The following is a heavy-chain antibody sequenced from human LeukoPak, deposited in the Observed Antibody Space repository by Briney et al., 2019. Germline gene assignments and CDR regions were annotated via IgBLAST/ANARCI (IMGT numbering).Heavy chain of an antibody. Sequence: PSETLSLTCTVSGVSISSSNSYWGWIRQPPGKGLEWIGSIYYSGNTYYNASLKSQVSISIDTSKNQFSLRLTSVTAADTAVYYCAREVPAAIDYFDYWGQGTLVTVSS. D-gene: IGHD2-2*01. V-gene: IGHV4-39*02. J-gene: IGHJ4*02. CDR2: IYYSGNT. CDR1: GVSISSSNSY. CDR3: AREVPAAIDYFDY.